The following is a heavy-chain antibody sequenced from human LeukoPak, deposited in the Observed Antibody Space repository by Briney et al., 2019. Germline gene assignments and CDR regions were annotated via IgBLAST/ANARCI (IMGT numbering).Heavy chain of an antibody. D-gene: IGHD6-13*01. J-gene: IGHJ3*02. V-gene: IGHV1-18*01. Sequence: ASVKVSCKASGYTFTNYGISWVRQAPGQGLEWMGWISAYNGDTNYAQKLQGRVTMTTDTSTSTAYMEVRSLRSDDTAVYYCATDRIAAAGFGFGIWGQGTMVTVSS. CDR3: ATDRIAAAGFGFGI. CDR1: GYTFTNYG. CDR2: ISAYNGDT.